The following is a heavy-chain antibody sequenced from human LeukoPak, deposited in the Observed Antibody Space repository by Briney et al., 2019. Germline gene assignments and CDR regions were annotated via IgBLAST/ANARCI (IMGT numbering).Heavy chain of an antibody. CDR2: IIPIFGTA. CDR1: GGTFSSYA. D-gene: IGHD1-26*01. CDR3: ARVAGATVLAAHFDY. V-gene: IGHV1-69*13. Sequence: ASVKVSCKASGGTFSSYAISWVRQAPGQRLEWMGGIIPIFGTANYAQKFQGRVTITADESTSTAYIELSSLRSEDTAVYYCARVAGATVLAAHFDYWGQGTLVTVSS. J-gene: IGHJ4*02.